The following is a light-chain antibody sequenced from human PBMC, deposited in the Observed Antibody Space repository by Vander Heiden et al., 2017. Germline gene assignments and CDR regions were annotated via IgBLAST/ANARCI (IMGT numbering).Light chain of an antibody. Sequence: DIQMTQSPSSLSASVGDRVTITCQASQDINNYLNWYQRKPGKAPELLIYDASNLETGVPSRFSGSGSGTDFTFTISSLQPEDIATYYCQQYDSLPLTFGGGTKVDIK. CDR1: QDINNY. J-gene: IGKJ4*01. CDR3: QQYDSLPLT. V-gene: IGKV1-33*01. CDR2: DAS.